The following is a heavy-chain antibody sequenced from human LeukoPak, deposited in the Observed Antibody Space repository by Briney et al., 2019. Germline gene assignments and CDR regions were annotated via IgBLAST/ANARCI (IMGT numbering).Heavy chain of an antibody. CDR1: GGTFSSYA. J-gene: IGHJ4*02. CDR3: AKSPWNGKFRAYFDY. CDR2: IRHDGSYK. Sequence: SCKASGGTFSSYAISWVRQAPGKGLEWVAFIRHDGSYKDYADSVKGRFTISRDNSKNTLYLQMNSLRAEDTAVYYCAKSPWNGKFRAYFDYWGQGTLVTVSS. V-gene: IGHV3-30*02. D-gene: IGHD1-1*01.